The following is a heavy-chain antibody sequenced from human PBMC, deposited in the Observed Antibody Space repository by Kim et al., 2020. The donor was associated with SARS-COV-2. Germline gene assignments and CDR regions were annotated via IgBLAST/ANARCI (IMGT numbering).Heavy chain of an antibody. D-gene: IGHD4-17*01. CDR1: GGSFSGYY. V-gene: IGHV4-34*01. J-gene: IGHJ4*02. CDR2: INHSGST. CDR3: ARGFLRRGFDY. Sequence: SETLSLTCAVYGGSFSGYYWSWIRQPPGKGLEWIGEINHSGSTNYNPSLKSRVTISVDTSKNQFSLKLSSVTAADTAVYYCARGFLRRGFDYWGREPWSPSPQ.